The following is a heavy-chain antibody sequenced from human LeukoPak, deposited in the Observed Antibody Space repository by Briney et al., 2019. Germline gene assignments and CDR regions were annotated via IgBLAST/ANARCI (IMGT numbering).Heavy chain of an antibody. D-gene: IGHD3-10*01. CDR2: LYSGGNK. CDR1: GFTVSSNF. Sequence: PGGSLTLSCAASGFTVSSNFMRWLGQAPGKGLEWFLVLYSGGNKYYPDSVTGRFTISRDNSKNTLYLKMNSLRADDTAIYYCARAADRRGPPGPMGYWSQGSLLTVSS. CDR3: ARAADRRGPPGPMGY. J-gene: IGHJ4*02. V-gene: IGHV3-66*01.